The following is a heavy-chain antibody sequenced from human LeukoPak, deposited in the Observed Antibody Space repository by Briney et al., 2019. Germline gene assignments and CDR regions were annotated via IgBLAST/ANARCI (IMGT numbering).Heavy chain of an antibody. CDR1: GYTFTTYD. CDR3: ARLSSSWGVDY. D-gene: IGHD6-13*01. Sequence: ASVKVSCKASGYTFTTYDINWVRQATGQGLEWMGWMNPNSGNTGYAQKFQGWVTMTRDTSISTAYMELSRLRSDDTAVYYCARLSSSWGVDYWGQGTLVTVSS. CDR2: MNPNSGNT. V-gene: IGHV1-8*01. J-gene: IGHJ4*02.